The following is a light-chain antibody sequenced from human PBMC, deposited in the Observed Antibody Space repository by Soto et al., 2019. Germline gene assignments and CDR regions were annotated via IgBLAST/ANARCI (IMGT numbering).Light chain of an antibody. J-gene: IGLJ2*01. CDR3: QVWDSSSDHVV. CDR2: DDS. V-gene: IGLV3-21*02. CDR1: NIGSKS. Sequence: SYELTQPPSVSVAPGQTARITCGGNNIGSKSVNWYQQKPGQAPVLVVYDDSDRPSGIPGRFSGSNSGNTATLTISGVDAGEEAEYYCQVWDSSSDHVVFGGGTKLPVL.